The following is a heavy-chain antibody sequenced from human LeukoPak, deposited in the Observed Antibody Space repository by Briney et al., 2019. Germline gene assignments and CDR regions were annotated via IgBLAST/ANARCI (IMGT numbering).Heavy chain of an antibody. CDR2: ISASGDAT. V-gene: IGHV3-23*01. CDR1: GFTFSNHA. CDR3: AKDVWFSVS. D-gene: IGHD3-9*01. Sequence: GGSLRLSCGASGFTFSNHAMTWVRQAPGKGLEWVSAISASGDATWYADSVKGRFTISRDNSKNTLYLQMSSLRAEDTAIYYCAKDVWFSVSWGRGTLVTVSS. J-gene: IGHJ5*02.